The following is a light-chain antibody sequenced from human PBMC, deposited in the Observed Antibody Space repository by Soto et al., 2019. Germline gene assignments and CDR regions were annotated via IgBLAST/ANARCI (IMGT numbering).Light chain of an antibody. CDR1: QSVSSSY. J-gene: IGKJ1*01. Sequence: EIVLTQSPGTLSLSPGERATLSCRASQSVSSSYLAWYQQKPGQAPRLLSYGASSRDTGIPDRFSGSGSGTAFTLTISRLEPEDFAVYYCHQYGGSPRTLGQGTKVEIK. CDR3: HQYGGSPRT. V-gene: IGKV3-20*01. CDR2: GAS.